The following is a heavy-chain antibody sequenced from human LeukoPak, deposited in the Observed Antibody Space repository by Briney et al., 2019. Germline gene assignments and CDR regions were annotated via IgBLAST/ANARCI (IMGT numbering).Heavy chain of an antibody. CDR3: ARDGGSGSYYSDY. J-gene: IGHJ4*02. CDR1: GFTLSSYG. D-gene: IGHD3-10*01. CDR2: ISSSGSVI. V-gene: IGHV3-48*03. Sequence: GGSLRLSCAASGFTLSSYGMNWVRQAPGKGLEWVSYISSSGSVIYYADSVKGRFTISRDNAKKSLYLQMNSLRVEDTAVYYCARDGGSGSYYSDYWGQGTLVTVSS.